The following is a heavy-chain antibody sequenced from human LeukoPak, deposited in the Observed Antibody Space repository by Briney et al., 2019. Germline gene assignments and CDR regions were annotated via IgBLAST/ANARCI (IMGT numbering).Heavy chain of an antibody. J-gene: IGHJ4*02. V-gene: IGHV3-48*03. CDR1: GFTFSSYE. D-gene: IGHD1-26*01. CDR2: ISSSGSTI. CDR3: AREVESGNYAFDF. Sequence: GGSLRLSCAASGFTFSSYEMNWVRQAPGKGLEWVSYISSSGSTIYYADSVKGRFTTSRDNAKNSLFLQMNSLRAEDTAVYYCAREVESGNYAFDFWGQGTLVTVSS.